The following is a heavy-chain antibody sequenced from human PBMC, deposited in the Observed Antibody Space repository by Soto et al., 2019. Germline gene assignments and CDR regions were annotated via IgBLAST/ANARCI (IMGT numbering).Heavy chain of an antibody. CDR3: ARNIAVARFDAFDI. CDR1: GGSISSSSYY. J-gene: IGHJ3*02. Sequence: PSETLSLTCTVSGGSISSSSYYWGWIRQPPGKGLEWIGSIYYSGSTYYNPSLKNRVTISVDTSKNQFSLKLSSVTAADTAVYYCARNIAVARFDAFDIWGQGTMVTVSS. V-gene: IGHV4-39*01. D-gene: IGHD6-19*01. CDR2: IYYSGST.